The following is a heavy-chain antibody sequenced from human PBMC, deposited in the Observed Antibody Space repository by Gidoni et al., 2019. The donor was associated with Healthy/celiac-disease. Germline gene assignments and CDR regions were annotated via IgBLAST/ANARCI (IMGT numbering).Heavy chain of an antibody. CDR3: ATRERGSGWYEIGAFDI. V-gene: IGHV4-39*01. J-gene: IGHJ3*02. Sequence: QLQLQESGPGLVKPSETLSLTCTVSGGSISSSSYYWGWTRQPPGKGLEWIGSIYYSGSTYYNPSLKSRVTISVDTSKNQFSLKLSSVTAADTAVYYCATRERGSGWYEIGAFDIWGQGTMVTVSS. CDR2: IYYSGST. CDR1: GGSISSSSYY. D-gene: IGHD6-19*01.